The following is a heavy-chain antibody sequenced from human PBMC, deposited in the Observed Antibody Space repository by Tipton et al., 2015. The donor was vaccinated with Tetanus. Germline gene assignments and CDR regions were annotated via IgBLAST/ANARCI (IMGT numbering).Heavy chain of an antibody. J-gene: IGHJ6*02. CDR2: VYYTGST. Sequence: TLSLTCRVSGDSITDSHWSWIRQPPGKGLEWIGYVYYTGSTNHNPSLKSRVTISMDRSKNQISLQLTSVTAADTAVYYCARDRGVRGGYYYYHGMDVWGQGTTVTVSS. D-gene: IGHD3-10*01. CDR3: ARDRGVRGGYYYYHGMDV. CDR1: GDSITDSH. V-gene: IGHV4-59*01.